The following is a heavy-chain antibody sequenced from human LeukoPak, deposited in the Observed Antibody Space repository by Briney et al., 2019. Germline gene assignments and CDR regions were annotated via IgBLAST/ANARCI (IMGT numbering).Heavy chain of an antibody. CDR3: ASLVNTYYYDSSGYYDY. D-gene: IGHD3-22*01. CDR1: GGSFSGYY. CDR2: INHSGRT. V-gene: IGHV4-34*01. J-gene: IGHJ4*02. Sequence: SETLSLTCAVYGGSFSGYYWSWIRQPPGKGLEWIGEINHSGRTNYNPSLKSRVTISVDTSKNQFSLKLSSVTAADTAVYYCASLVNTYYYDSSGYYDYWGQGTLVTVSS.